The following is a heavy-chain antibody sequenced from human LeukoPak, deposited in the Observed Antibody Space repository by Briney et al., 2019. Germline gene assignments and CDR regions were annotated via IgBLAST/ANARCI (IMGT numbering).Heavy chain of an antibody. Sequence: ASVKVSCKASGYTFTSYFMHWVRQAPGQGLEWMGWISAYNGNTNYAQKLQGRVTMTTDTSTSTAYMELRSLRSDDTAVYYCARKLGWEPQGAFDIWGQGTMVTVSS. D-gene: IGHD1-26*01. V-gene: IGHV1-18*04. J-gene: IGHJ3*02. CDR3: ARKLGWEPQGAFDI. CDR1: GYTFTSYF. CDR2: ISAYNGNT.